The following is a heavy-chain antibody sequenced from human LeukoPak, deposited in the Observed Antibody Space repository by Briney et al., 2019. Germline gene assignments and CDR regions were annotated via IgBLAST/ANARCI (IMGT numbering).Heavy chain of an antibody. CDR2: IYHSGST. CDR3: ARGGGSYLIDY. D-gene: IGHD1-26*01. Sequence: PSETLSLTCTVSGGSISSGGYCWSWIRQPPGKGLEWIGYIYHSGSTYYNPSLKSRVTISVDRSKNQFSLKLSSVTAADTAVYYCARGGGSYLIDYWGQGTLVTVSS. CDR1: GGSISSGGYC. J-gene: IGHJ4*02. V-gene: IGHV4-30-2*01.